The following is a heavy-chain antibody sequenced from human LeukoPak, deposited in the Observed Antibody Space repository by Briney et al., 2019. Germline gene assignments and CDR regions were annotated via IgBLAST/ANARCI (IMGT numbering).Heavy chain of an antibody. V-gene: IGHV5-51*01. CDR2: IYPGDSDT. CDR1: GYSFTSYW. CDR3: ARPATSHNYDFWSGYYSPRYYYGMDV. Sequence: GESLKISCKGSGYSFTSYWIGWVRQMPGKGLEWMGIIYPGDSDTRYSPSFQGQVTISADKSISTAYLQWSSLKASDTAMYYCARPATSHNYDFWSGYYSPRYYYGMDVWGQGTTVTVSS. J-gene: IGHJ6*02. D-gene: IGHD3-3*01.